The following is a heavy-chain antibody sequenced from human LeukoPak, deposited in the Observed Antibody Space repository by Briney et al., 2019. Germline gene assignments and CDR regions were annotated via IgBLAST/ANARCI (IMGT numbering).Heavy chain of an antibody. D-gene: IGHD3-22*01. CDR1: VFTFSSYA. J-gene: IGHJ4*02. CDR3: AREGGDSSGKYYFDY. Sequence: GGPLRLSCAASVFTFSSYAMHWVRQAPGEGLEYVSAISSNGGSTYYANSVKGRFTISRDNSKNTLYLQMGSLRDEDMAVYYCAREGGDSSGKYYFDYWGQGTLVTVSS. CDR2: ISSNGGST. V-gene: IGHV3-64*01.